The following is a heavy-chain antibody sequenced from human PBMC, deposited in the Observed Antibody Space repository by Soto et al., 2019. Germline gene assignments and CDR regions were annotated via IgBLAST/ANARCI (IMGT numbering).Heavy chain of an antibody. CDR1: GFAYSTYT. J-gene: IGHJ4*02. Sequence: GGSLRLSCAASGFAYSTYTMDWVRQAPGKGLGWVAVISYDGNNKFYADSVKGRFTIPRDNAKNSLYLQMNSLRAEDTAVYYCARVECSGGSCYQVDYWGQGTLVTVSS. CDR3: ARVECSGGSCYQVDY. V-gene: IGHV3-30-3*01. D-gene: IGHD2-15*01. CDR2: ISYDGNNK.